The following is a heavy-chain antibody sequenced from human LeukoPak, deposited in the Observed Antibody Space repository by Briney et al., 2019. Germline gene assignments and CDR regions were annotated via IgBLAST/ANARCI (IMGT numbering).Heavy chain of an antibody. CDR1: GYTFTSYG. CDR2: ISAYNGNT. Sequence: ASVKVSCKASGYTFTSYGISWVRQAPGQGLEWMGWISAYNGNTNYAQKLQGRVTMTTDTSTSTAYMELRSLRCEDTAVYYCARGPIDGSSSYNWFDPWGQGTLVTVSS. CDR3: ARGPIDGSSSYNWFDP. V-gene: IGHV1-18*01. J-gene: IGHJ5*02. D-gene: IGHD6-6*01.